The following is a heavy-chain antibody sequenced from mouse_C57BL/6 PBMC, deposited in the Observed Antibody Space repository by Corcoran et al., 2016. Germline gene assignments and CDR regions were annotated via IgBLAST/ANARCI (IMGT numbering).Heavy chain of an antibody. Sequence: QVQLKQSGAELVRPGASVKLSCKASGYTFTDYYINWVKQRPGQGLEWIARIYPGSGNTYYNEKFKGKATLTAEKSSSTAYMQLSSLTSEDSAVYFCARSAYGSSYSFAYWGQGTLVTVSA. V-gene: IGHV1-76*01. CDR2: IYPGSGNT. CDR3: ARSAYGSSYSFAY. CDR1: GYTFTDYY. D-gene: IGHD1-1*01. J-gene: IGHJ3*01.